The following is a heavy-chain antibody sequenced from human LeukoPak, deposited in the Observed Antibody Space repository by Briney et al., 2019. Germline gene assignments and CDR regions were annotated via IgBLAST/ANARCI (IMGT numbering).Heavy chain of an antibody. D-gene: IGHD3-10*01. V-gene: IGHV1-2*02. J-gene: IGHJ4*02. CDR2: INPNSGGT. CDR1: GYTFTGYY. CDR3: ARDRYFYGSGNNPCFDY. Sequence: ASVKVSCKASGYTFTGYYMHWVRQAPGQGPEWMGRINPNSGGTNYAQKFQGRVTMTRDTSISTAYLELSRLRSDDTAVYFCARDRYFYGSGNNPCFDYWGQGTLVTVFS.